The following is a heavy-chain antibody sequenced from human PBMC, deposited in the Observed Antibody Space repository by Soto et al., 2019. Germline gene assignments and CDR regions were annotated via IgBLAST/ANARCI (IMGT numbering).Heavy chain of an antibody. J-gene: IGHJ5*02. CDR1: GFTFSSYG. D-gene: IGHD1-1*01. Sequence: GGSLRLSCAASGFTFSSYGMHWVRQAPGKGLEWVAVIWYDGSNKYYADSVKGRFTISRDNAKNSLYLQMNSLRAEDTAVYYCARVPGTTGVYNWFDPWGQGTLVTVSS. V-gene: IGHV3-33*01. CDR3: ARVPGTTGVYNWFDP. CDR2: IWYDGSNK.